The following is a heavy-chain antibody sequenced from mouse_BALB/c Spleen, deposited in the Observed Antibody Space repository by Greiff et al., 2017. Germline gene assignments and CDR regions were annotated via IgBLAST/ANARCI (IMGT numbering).Heavy chain of an antibody. D-gene: IGHD2-1*01. CDR3: ARNYNYGNTMDY. V-gene: IGHV2-2*02. Sequence: VKLMESGPGLVQPSQSLSITCTVSGFSLTSYGVHWVLQSPGKGLEWLGVIWSGGSTDYNAAFISRLSISKDNSKSQVFFKMNSLQANDTAIYYCARNYNYGNTMDYWGQGTSVTVSS. CDR2: IWSGGST. CDR1: GFSLTSYG. J-gene: IGHJ4*01.